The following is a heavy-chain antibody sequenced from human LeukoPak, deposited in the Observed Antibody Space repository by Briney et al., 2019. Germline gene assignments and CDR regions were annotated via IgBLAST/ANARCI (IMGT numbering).Heavy chain of an antibody. CDR2: ISGSGGST. Sequence: GGSLRLSCAASGFTFSSYGMSWVRQAPGKGLEWVSHISGSGGSTYYTDSVKGRFTISRDNSKSTLNLQMNSLRAEDTAVYYCAKGRFSSSSSYFEYWGQGTLVTVSS. J-gene: IGHJ4*02. V-gene: IGHV3-23*01. CDR1: GFTFSSYG. D-gene: IGHD6-13*01. CDR3: AKGRFSSSSSYFEY.